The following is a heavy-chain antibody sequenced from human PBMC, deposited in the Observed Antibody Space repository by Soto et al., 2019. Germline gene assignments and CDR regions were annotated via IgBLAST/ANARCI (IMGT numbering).Heavy chain of an antibody. J-gene: IGHJ4*02. V-gene: IGHV4-30-4*01. CDR1: GGSISGGDYY. CDR3: ARDLHDTSGFYYDS. Sequence: PSETLSLTCTVSGGSISGGDYYWSRIRQPPGKGLEWIGYIYYSGTTYYNPSLKSRLTISVDTSKNQFSLKLSSVSAADTAVYFCARDLHDTSGFYYDSWGQGALVTVSS. D-gene: IGHD3-22*01. CDR2: IYYSGTT.